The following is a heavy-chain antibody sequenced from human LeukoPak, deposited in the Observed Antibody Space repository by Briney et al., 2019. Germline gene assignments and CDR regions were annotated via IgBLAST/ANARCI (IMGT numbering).Heavy chain of an antibody. D-gene: IGHD6-6*01. CDR1: GFTFSSYA. CDR2: ISYDGSNK. Sequence: PRGSLRLSRAASGFTFSSYAMSGVRQAPGKGLERVAVISYDGSNKYYADSVKGRFTISRDNSKNTLYLQMNSLRAEDTAVYYCAREIEYSSSSSLDYWGQGTLVTVSS. CDR3: AREIEYSSSSSLDY. V-gene: IGHV3-30*01. J-gene: IGHJ4*02.